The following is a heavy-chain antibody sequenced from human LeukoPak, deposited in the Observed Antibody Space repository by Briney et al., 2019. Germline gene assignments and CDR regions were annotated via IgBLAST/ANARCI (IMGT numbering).Heavy chain of an antibody. CDR2: IYYSGST. CDR1: GGSISSGGYY. D-gene: IGHD2-2*02. V-gene: IGHV4-31*03. J-gene: IGHJ4*02. Sequence: SETLSLTCTVSGGSISSGGYYWSWIRQHPGKGLEWIGYIYYSGSTYYNPSLKSRVTISVDTSKNQFSLKLSSVTAADTAVYYCARERGGQNTESYWGQGTLVTVSS. CDR3: ARERGGQNTESY.